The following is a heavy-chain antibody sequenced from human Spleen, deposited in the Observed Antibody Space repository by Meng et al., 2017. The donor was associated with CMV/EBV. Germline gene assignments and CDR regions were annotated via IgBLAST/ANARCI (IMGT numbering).Heavy chain of an antibody. J-gene: IGHJ4*02. CDR2: IHYSGST. Sequence: SETLSLTCTVSGGSVSSSSYYWSWIRQPPGKGLEWIGYIHYSGSTNYNPALKSRVTISVDTSKNQFSLKLNSVTAADTAVYYCARGSTSVTMIVVVITAASLAYDSWGQGTLVTVS. CDR1: GGSVSSSSYY. D-gene: IGHD3-22*01. CDR3: ARGSTSVTMIVVVITAASLAYDS. V-gene: IGHV4-61*01.